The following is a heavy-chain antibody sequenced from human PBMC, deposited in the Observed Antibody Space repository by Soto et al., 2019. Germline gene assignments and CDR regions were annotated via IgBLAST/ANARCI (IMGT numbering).Heavy chain of an antibody. CDR3: TTETPPEWASVT. CDR1: GFTFSNAW. V-gene: IGHV3-15*01. Sequence: GGSLRLSCAASGFTFSNAWMSWVRQAPGEGLEWVGRIKSKTDGGTTDYAAPVKGRFTISRDDSKNTLYLQMNSLKTEDTAVYYCTTETPPEWASVTWGQGTMVTVSS. D-gene: IGHD3-3*01. CDR2: IKSKTDGGTT. J-gene: IGHJ3*01.